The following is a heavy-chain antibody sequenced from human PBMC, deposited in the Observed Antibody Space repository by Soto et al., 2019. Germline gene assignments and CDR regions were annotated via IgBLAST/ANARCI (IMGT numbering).Heavy chain of an antibody. CDR1: GFTFNNYW. D-gene: IGHD1-26*01. J-gene: IGHJ5*01. CDR3: ARDRARATTSWFDS. CDR2: IKEDGSEK. V-gene: IGHV3-7*01. Sequence: DVQLVESGGGLVQPGGSLRLSCAASGFTFNNYWMSWVRQPPGKGLEWVANIKEDGSEKYYVASVKGRFTISRDNAKNSVSLQMNSLRAEDTAVYFCARDRARATTSWFDSWGQGALVTVSS.